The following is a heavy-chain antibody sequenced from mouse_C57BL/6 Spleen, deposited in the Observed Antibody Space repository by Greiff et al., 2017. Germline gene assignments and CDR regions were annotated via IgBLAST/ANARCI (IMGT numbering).Heavy chain of an antibody. D-gene: IGHD2-1*01. CDR3: ARRIYYGNYHFDY. Sequence: EVQLQQSGPELVKPGASVKISCKASGYTFTDYYMNWVKQSHGKSLEWIGDINPNNGGTSYNQKFKGKATLTVDKSSSTAYMELRSLTSEDSAVYYCARRIYYGNYHFDYWGQGTTLTVSS. J-gene: IGHJ2*01. V-gene: IGHV1-26*01. CDR2: INPNNGGT. CDR1: GYTFTDYY.